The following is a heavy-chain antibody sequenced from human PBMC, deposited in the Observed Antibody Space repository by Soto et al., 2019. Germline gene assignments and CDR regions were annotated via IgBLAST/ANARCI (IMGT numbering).Heavy chain of an antibody. D-gene: IGHD3-22*01. CDR3: AILGTYYFDNSDNYFDF. V-gene: IGHV1-46*01. CDR2: INPSGGST. J-gene: IGHJ4*02. Sequence: ASVKVSCKASGYTFTSYYMHWVRQAPGQGLEWMGIINPSGGSTSYAQKFQGRVTMTRDTSTSTVYMELRGLRSEDTAVYYCAILGTYYFDNSDNYFDFWGQGTLVTVSS. CDR1: GYTFTSYY.